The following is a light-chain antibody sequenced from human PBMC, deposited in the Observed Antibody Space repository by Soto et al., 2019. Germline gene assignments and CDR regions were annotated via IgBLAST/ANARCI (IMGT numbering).Light chain of an antibody. V-gene: IGKV4-1*01. CDR3: KHKLSTVWT. CDR1: QSVLYISNNKDY. Sequence: IVITHAPSSVALSLCEMATINCKSSQSVLYISNNKDYLAWYQQKPGQPPKLLIYWASTRESGVPDRFRGSGSGTDFTLTFGDRRAKDVQFNYGKHKLSTVWTLGKGTK. CDR2: WAS. J-gene: IGKJ2*02.